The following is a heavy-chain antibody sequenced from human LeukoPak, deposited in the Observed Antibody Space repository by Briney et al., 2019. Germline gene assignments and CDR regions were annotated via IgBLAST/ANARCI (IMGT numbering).Heavy chain of an antibody. V-gene: IGHV4-39*07. Sequence: SETLSLTCTVSGGSISSSSYYWGWIRQPPGKGLEWIGSIYYSGSTYYNPSHKSRVTISVDTSKNQFSLKLSSVTAADTAVYYCARGAVAGTTAFDYWGQGTLVTVSS. D-gene: IGHD6-19*01. CDR3: ARGAVAGTTAFDY. J-gene: IGHJ4*02. CDR2: IYYSGST. CDR1: GGSISSSSYY.